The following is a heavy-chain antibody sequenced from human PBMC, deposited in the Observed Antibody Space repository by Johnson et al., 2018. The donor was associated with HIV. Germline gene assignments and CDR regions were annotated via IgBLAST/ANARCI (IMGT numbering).Heavy chain of an antibody. J-gene: IGHJ3*02. CDR2: IKQEGSAK. Sequence: VQLVESGGGLVKPGGSLRLSCAASGFTFSSYWMSWVRQAPGTGLEWVANIKQEGSAKYYVDSVKGRFTISRDNAKKSLFLLMNSLRAEDTAVYYCAGVMEPRDAFDIWGQGTMVTVSS. D-gene: IGHD1-1*01. CDR1: GFTFSSYW. CDR3: AGVMEPRDAFDI. V-gene: IGHV3-7*05.